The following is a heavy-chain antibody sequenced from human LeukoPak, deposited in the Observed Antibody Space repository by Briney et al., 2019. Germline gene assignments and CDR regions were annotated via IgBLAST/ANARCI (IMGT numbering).Heavy chain of an antibody. CDR1: GASISGFF. V-gene: IGHV4-59*08. Sequence: SETLSLTCTVSGASISGFFWSWFRQPPGMRLEYIADMRYSEAPTYNPSLKGRVSISLDTSKNQVSLKLSSVTAADTAVYYCARHMNGGTNPMDAWGQGTMVIVSS. J-gene: IGHJ6*02. D-gene: IGHD2-8*01. CDR2: MRYSEAP. CDR3: ARHMNGGTNPMDA.